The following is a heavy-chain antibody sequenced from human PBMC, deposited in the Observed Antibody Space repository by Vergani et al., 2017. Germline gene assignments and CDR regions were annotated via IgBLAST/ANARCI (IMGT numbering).Heavy chain of an antibody. CDR1: GGSFSGYY. J-gene: IGHJ4*02. D-gene: IGHD4-17*01. CDR2: INHSGST. Sequence: QVQLQQWGAGLLKPSETLSLTCAVYGGSFSGYYWSWIRQPPGKGLEWIGEINHSGSTNYNPSLKSRVTISVDTSKNQFSLKLSSVTAADTAVFYCALGMTTEGFDYWGQGTLVTXSS. V-gene: IGHV4-34*01. CDR3: ALGMTTEGFDY.